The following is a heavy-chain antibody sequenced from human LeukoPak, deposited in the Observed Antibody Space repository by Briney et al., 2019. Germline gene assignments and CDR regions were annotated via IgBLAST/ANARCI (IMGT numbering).Heavy chain of an antibody. V-gene: IGHV4-30-4*01. CDR2: IYYSGST. CDR1: GGSISSGDYY. D-gene: IGHD3-3*01. Sequence: SETLSLTCTVSGGSISSGDYYWSWIRQPPGKGLEWIGYIYYSGSTYYNPSLKGRVTISVDTSKNQFSLKLSSVTAADTAVYYCARFTIFGDDYWGQGTLVTVSS. CDR3: ARFTIFGDDY. J-gene: IGHJ4*02.